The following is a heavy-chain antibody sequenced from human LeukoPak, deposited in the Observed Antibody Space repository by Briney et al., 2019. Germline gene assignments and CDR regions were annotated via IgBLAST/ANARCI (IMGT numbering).Heavy chain of an antibody. CDR1: GYTFTGCY. CDR2: INPTGTGT. D-gene: IGHD3-10*01. Sequence: GASVKVSCKASGYTFTGCYMHWVRQAPGQGLEWIGLINPTGTGTLYAQKFQGRVTMTRDMSTSTDYMELSSLRSEDTAVYYCARDNSVGDIAWWFDPWGQGTLVTVSS. J-gene: IGHJ5*02. V-gene: IGHV1-46*01. CDR3: ARDNSVGDIAWWFDP.